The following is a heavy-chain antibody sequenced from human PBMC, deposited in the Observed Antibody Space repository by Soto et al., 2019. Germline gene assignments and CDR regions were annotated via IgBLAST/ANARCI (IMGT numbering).Heavy chain of an antibody. CDR3: ARGGIYYDRTIFYYGMDV. D-gene: IGHD3-22*01. Sequence: GESVKISCQGSGYSFTSYCIGWVLQMPGKGLEWMGIIYPGDSDTRYSPSFQGQVTISADKSISTAYLQWSSLKASDTAMYYCARGGIYYDRTIFYYGMDVWGQGTTVTVSS. J-gene: IGHJ6*02. CDR1: GYSFTSYC. V-gene: IGHV5-51*01. CDR2: IYPGDSDT.